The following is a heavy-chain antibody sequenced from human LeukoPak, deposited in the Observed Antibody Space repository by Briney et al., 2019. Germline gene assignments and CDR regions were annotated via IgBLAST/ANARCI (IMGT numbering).Heavy chain of an antibody. V-gene: IGHV1-2*02. D-gene: IGHD3-10*01. CDR3: AREGYYGSGNCFDP. J-gene: IGHJ5*02. CDR1: GYTFTGYY. Sequence: ASVKVSCKASGYTFTGYYMHWVRQAPGQGLEWMGWINPNSGGTNYAQKFQGRVTMTRDTSISTAYMELSRLRSDDTAVYYCAREGYYGSGNCFDPWGQGTLVTVSS. CDR2: INPNSGGT.